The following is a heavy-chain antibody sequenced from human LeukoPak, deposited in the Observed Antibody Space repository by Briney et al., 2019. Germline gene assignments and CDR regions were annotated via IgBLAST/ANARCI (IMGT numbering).Heavy chain of an antibody. CDR3: AKGRTNYDFWSAYN. Sequence: GGSLRLSCAVSGFTFSSFAMNWVRQAPGKGLEWVSAISGNGGSTYYADSVKGRFTISRDNSRNTLYLQMNSLRAEGTAVYSCAKGRTNYDFWSAYNWGQGTLVTVSS. J-gene: IGHJ4*02. V-gene: IGHV3-23*01. CDR1: GFTFSSFA. CDR2: ISGNGGST. D-gene: IGHD3-3*01.